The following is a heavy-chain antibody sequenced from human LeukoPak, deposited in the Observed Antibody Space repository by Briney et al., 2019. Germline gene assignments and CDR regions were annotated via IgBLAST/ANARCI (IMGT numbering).Heavy chain of an antibody. Sequence: GGSLRLSCAASGVTFSSYWMSWVRQAPGKGLEWVSAISGSGGSTYYADSVKGRFTISRDNSKNTLYLQMNSLRAEDTAVYYCAKDYAYSSSSLFDYWGQGTLVTVSS. CDR3: AKDYAYSSSSLFDY. CDR2: ISGSGGST. CDR1: GVTFSSYW. V-gene: IGHV3-23*01. J-gene: IGHJ4*02. D-gene: IGHD6-6*01.